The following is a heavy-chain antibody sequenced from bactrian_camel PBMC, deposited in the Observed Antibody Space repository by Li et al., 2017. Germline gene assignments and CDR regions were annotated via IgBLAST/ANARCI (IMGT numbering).Heavy chain of an antibody. CDR1: GFTDNTRS. CDR3: AKDWYDDLQRRSSFAH. D-gene: IGHD3*01. CDR2: NMPN. Sequence: VQLVESGGGSVQDGGSLRLSCTVSGFTDNTRSMGWFRQAPGKEREGVATNMPNYYADSVKGRFTISQDNAKNTLYLQLDSLRTEDTAMYYCAKDWYDDLQRRSSFAHWGQGTQVTVS. J-gene: IGHJ4*01. V-gene: IGHV3S1*01.